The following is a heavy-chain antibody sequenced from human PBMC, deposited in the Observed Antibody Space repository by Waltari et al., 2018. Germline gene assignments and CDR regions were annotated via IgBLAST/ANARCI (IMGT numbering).Heavy chain of an antibody. CDR1: GFTFSSYA. Sequence: EVQLLESGGGLVQPGGSLRLSCAASGFTFSSYAMSWVRQAPGKGLAWVSAISGSGGSTYYADSVKGRFTISRDNSKNTLYLQMNSLRAEDTAVYYCAKDYYDSSGGDVWGQGTTVTVSS. J-gene: IGHJ6*02. CDR3: AKDYYDSSGGDV. CDR2: ISGSGGST. V-gene: IGHV3-23*01. D-gene: IGHD3-22*01.